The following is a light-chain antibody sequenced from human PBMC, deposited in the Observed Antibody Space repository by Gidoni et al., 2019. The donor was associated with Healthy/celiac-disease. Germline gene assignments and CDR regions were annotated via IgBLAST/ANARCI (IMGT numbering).Light chain of an antibody. CDR1: QSVLYSSNNKTY. J-gene: IGKJ2*01. V-gene: IGKV4-1*01. Sequence: DIVMTQSPDSLAVSPGERATINCNSSQSVLYSSNNKTYLAWYQQKPGQPPKLLIYWASTRESGVPDRCSGSGSGTDFTLTISSLQAEDVAVYYCQQYYSTPYTFGQGTKLEIK. CDR3: QQYYSTPYT. CDR2: WAS.